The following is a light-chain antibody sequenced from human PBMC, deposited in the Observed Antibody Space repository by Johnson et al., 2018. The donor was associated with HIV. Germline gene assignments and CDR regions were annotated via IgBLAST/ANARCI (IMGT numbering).Light chain of an antibody. V-gene: IGLV1-51*01. CDR2: DTD. CDR3: GTWDSSLSAYV. J-gene: IGLJ1*01. CDR1: SSNIGNNS. Sequence: QSVLTQPPSVSAAPGQKVTISCSGSSSNIGNNSVSWCQRLPGTAPKLLIHDTDERPPGIPDRFSGSKSGTSATLGITGLLTGDEAEYYCGTWDSSLSAYVFGTGTKVTVL.